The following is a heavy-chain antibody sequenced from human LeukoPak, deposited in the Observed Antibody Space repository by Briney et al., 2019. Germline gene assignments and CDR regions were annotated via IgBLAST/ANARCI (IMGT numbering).Heavy chain of an antibody. CDR3: ARGRSITLLRGVAMSDGFDI. J-gene: IGHJ3*02. CDR2: TDTSGKYI. D-gene: IGHD3-10*01. V-gene: IGHV3-21*06. Sequence: PGGSLRLSCAASGFPFSNYGMNWVRQAPGKGLEWVSFTDTSGKYIYYGDSVKGRFTIYRDNAKNLLFLQMNGLRAEDTAVYYCARGRSITLLRGVAMSDGFDIWGQGAMVAVSS. CDR1: GFPFSNYG.